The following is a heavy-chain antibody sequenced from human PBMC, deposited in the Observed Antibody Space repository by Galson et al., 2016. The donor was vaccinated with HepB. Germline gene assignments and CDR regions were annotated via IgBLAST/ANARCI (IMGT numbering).Heavy chain of an antibody. CDR3: AKERLVRRIFDH. D-gene: IGHD1-1*01. J-gene: IGHJ4*02. CDR2: ISTRRTT. CDR1: GFVFSNFG. V-gene: IGHV3-23*01. Sequence: LRLSCAASGFVFSNFGLSWVRQAPGKGLEWVASISTRRTTYYSDSVQGRFTISRDNSNSTLYLQMNGLRAEDTAVYYCAKERLVRRIFDHWGQGTLVTVSS.